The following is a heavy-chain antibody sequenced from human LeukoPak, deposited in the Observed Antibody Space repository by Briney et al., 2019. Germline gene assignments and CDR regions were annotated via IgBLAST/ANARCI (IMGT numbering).Heavy chain of an antibody. Sequence: GGSLRLSCAASGFTFSSFWMTWVRQAPGKGLEWVANIKQDGSEKYYVDSVRGRFTISRDNATHSLYLQMNSLRAEDTAVYYCARDINFFDYWGQGTLVTVSS. J-gene: IGHJ4*02. V-gene: IGHV3-7*01. CDR3: ARDINFFDY. CDR1: GFTFSSFW. CDR2: IKQDGSEK.